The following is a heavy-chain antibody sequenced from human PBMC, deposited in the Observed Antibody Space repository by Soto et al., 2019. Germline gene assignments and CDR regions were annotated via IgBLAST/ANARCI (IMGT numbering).Heavy chain of an antibody. J-gene: IGHJ4*02. CDR2: INPNSGGT. D-gene: IGHD1-26*01. V-gene: IGHV1-2*02. CDR3: ARVLSRELLPFDY. Sequence: GASVNVSCKASGYTFTGYYMHWVRQAPGQGLEWMGWINPNSGGTNYAQKFQGRVTMTRDTSISTAYMELSRLRSDDTAVYYCARVLSRELLPFDYWGQGTLVTVSS. CDR1: GYTFTGYY.